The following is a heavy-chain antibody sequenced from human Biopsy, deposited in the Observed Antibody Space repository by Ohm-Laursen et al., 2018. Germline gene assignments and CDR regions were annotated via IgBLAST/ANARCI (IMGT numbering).Heavy chain of an antibody. J-gene: IGHJ4*02. CDR2: IWSDETNK. V-gene: IGHV3-33*01. CDR3: ARDPRDTALGIFDY. Sequence: RSLRLSCTASGFTLNKHGMHWVRQAPGKGLEWVAVIWSDETNKHYADSVKGRFTISRDNSKNMLYLQMNTLRDADTAVYYCARDPRDTALGIFDYWGLGTLVTVSS. D-gene: IGHD5-18*01. CDR1: GFTLNKHG.